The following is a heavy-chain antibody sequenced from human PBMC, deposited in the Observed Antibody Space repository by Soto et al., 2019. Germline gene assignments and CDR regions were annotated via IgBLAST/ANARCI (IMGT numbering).Heavy chain of an antibody. J-gene: IGHJ3*02. V-gene: IGHV3-23*01. CDR3: ARRVIGSSRAFDI. Sequence: GGSLRLSCAASGFAFSSHPMSWVRQAPEKGLEWVAGISDGGDLTYNADSVRGRFTISRDNSRNTLYLQMNSPRAADTAVYYCARRVIGSSRAFDIWGQGTMVTVSS. CDR2: ISDGGDLT. CDR1: GFAFSSHP. D-gene: IGHD3-10*01.